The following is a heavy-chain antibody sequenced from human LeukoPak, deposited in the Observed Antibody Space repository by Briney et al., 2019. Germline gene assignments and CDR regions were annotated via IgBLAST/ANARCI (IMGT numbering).Heavy chain of an antibody. Sequence: PGGSLRLSCTASGFTFSNYAMSWVRQAPGKGLEWVSTISGSDGSTYYADSVEGRFTISRDNSKNTLYLQMNSLRVEDTAIYYCAKGRGYCTGGSCYSDYWGQGTLVTVSS. D-gene: IGHD2-15*01. CDR1: GFTFSNYA. J-gene: IGHJ4*02. CDR3: AKGRGYCTGGSCYSDY. CDR2: ISGSDGST. V-gene: IGHV3-23*01.